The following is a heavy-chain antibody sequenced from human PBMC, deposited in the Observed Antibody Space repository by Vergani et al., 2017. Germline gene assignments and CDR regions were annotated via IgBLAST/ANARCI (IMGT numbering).Heavy chain of an antibody. Sequence: QVQLVQSGAEVMKPGASVKVSCKVSGYTLTELSMHWVRQAPGKGLEWMGGFDPEDGETIYAQKFQGRVTMTEDTSTDTAYMELSSLRSEDTAVYYCATYPPLPITFGGVLGVYYGMDVWGQGTTVTVSS. CDR3: ATYPPLPITFGGVLGVYYGMDV. J-gene: IGHJ6*02. D-gene: IGHD3-16*01. CDR2: FDPEDGET. V-gene: IGHV1-24*01. CDR1: GYTLTELS.